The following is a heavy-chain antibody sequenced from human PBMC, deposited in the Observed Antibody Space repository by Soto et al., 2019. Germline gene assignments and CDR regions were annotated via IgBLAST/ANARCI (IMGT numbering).Heavy chain of an antibody. CDR1: GGSFSGYY. CDR2: INHSGST. Sequence: SETPSLTCAVYGGSFSGYYWSWIRQPPGKGLEWIGEINHSGSTNYNPSLKSRVTISVDTSKNQFSLKLSSVTAADTAVYYCASGGYQLLYYYYYGMDVWGQGTTVTVSS. V-gene: IGHV4-34*01. D-gene: IGHD2-2*01. J-gene: IGHJ6*02. CDR3: ASGGYQLLYYYYYGMDV.